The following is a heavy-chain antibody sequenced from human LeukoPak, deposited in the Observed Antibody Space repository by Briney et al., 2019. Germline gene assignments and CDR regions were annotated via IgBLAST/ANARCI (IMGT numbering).Heavy chain of an antibody. D-gene: IGHD4-23*01. Sequence: SVKVSCKASGGTFSSYAISWVRQAPGQGLEWMGGIIPIFGTANYAQKFQGRVTITTDESTSTAYMELSSLRSEDTAVYYCAKNLYGGKGDTLEYWCQGTLVTVSS. J-gene: IGHJ4*02. CDR1: GGTFSSYA. CDR3: AKNLYGGKGDTLEY. V-gene: IGHV1-69*05. CDR2: IIPIFGTA.